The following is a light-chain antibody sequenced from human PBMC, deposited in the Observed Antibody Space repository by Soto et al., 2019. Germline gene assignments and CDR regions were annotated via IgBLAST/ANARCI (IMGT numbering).Light chain of an antibody. CDR1: QSVSIK. V-gene: IGKV3-15*01. J-gene: IGKJ5*01. CDR3: QQYNNWPPIT. CDR2: DTS. Sequence: EILVAQYPSTPSVSSGGKGTLFRRASQSVSIKLAWYQQKPGQAPRLLIYDTSTRATGIPARFSGSGSGTEFTLTISSLQSEDFAVYYCQQYNNWPPITFGQGTRLEIK.